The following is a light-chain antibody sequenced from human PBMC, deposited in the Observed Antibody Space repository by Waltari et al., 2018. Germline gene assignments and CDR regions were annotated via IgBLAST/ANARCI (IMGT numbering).Light chain of an antibody. CDR3: CSYAGSNLGV. V-gene: IGLV2-23*02. CDR2: EVT. CDR1: SSDVGGYSL. Sequence: QSALTQPASVSGSPGQSISISCTGTSSDVGGYSLVYWYQQHPGKDPKLIIYEVTKRPSGVSNRFSGSKSDNTASLTISGLQAEDEADYYCCSYAGSNLGVFGTGTKVTVL. J-gene: IGLJ1*01.